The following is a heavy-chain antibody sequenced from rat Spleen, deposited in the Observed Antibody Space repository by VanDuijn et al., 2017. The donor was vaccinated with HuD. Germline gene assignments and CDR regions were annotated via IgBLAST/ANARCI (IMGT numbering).Heavy chain of an antibody. CDR1: GFTFSNYG. V-gene: IGHV5S13*01. Sequence: EVQLVESGGGLVQPGRSLKLSCAASGFTFSNYGMAWVRQAPTKGLEWVASISTGGGNTYYRDSVKGRFTISRDNAKNTLYLQMDSLRSEDTATYYCARHTLNYSSYRGYYWYFDFWGPGTMVTVSS. D-gene: IGHD1-2*01. J-gene: IGHJ1*01. CDR3: ARHTLNYSSYRGYYWYFDF. CDR2: ISTGGGNT.